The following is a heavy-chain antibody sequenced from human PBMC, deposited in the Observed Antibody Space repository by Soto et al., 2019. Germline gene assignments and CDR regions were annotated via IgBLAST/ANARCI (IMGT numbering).Heavy chain of an antibody. D-gene: IGHD5-18*01. Sequence: GLSCAASGFTFSSYGMHWVRQAPGKGLEWVAVIWYDGSNKYYADSVKGRFTISRDNSKNTLYLQMNSLRAEDTAVYYCARGFGLSSYGFDAFDIWGQGPMVTVSS. V-gene: IGHV3-33*01. J-gene: IGHJ3*02. CDR1: GFTFSSYG. CDR3: ARGFGLSSYGFDAFDI. CDR2: IWYDGSNK.